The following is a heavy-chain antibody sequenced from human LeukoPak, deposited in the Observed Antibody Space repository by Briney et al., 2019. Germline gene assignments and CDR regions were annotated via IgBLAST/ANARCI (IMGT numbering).Heavy chain of an antibody. Sequence: GGSLRLSCEGSAFIFSGHWMNWVRQAPGKGLEWVASINHNGNVNYYVDSVKGRFTISRDNAKNSLYLQMSNLRAEDTAVYFCARGGGLDVWGQGATVTVSS. CDR2: INHNGNVN. CDR3: ARGGGLDV. D-gene: IGHD3-16*01. CDR1: AFIFSGHW. J-gene: IGHJ6*02. V-gene: IGHV3-7*03.